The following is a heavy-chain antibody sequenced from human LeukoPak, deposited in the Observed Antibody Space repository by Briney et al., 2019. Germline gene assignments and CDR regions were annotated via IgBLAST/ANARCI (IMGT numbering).Heavy chain of an antibody. CDR2: IYTSGST. CDR3: AGVIGSYDGRLDY. Sequence: PSETLSLTCTVSGASVSRGSYYWNWIRQPAGKGLEWIGRIYTSGSTNYNPSLKSRFTISLDTSKNRFSLKLSSVTAADTAMYYCAGVIGSYDGRLDYWGQGTLLTVSS. V-gene: IGHV4-61*02. CDR1: GASVSRGSYY. D-gene: IGHD1-26*01. J-gene: IGHJ4*02.